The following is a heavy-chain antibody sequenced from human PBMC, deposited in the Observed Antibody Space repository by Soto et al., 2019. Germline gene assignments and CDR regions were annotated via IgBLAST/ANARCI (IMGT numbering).Heavy chain of an antibody. CDR2: IWYDGSNK. J-gene: IGHJ6*02. Sequence: PGGSLRLSCAASGFTFSSYGMHWVRQAPGKGLEWVAVIWYDGSNKYYADSVKGRFTISRDNSKNTLYLQMNSLRAEDTAVYYCARDRDFYCSSTSCYARAYAMDVWGQGTTVTVSS. CDR1: GFTFSSYG. CDR3: ARDRDFYCSSTSCYARAYAMDV. V-gene: IGHV3-33*01. D-gene: IGHD2-2*01.